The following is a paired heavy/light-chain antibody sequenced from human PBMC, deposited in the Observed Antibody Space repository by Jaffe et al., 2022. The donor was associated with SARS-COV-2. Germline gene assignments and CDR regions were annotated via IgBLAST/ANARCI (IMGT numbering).Heavy chain of an antibody. CDR2: ISYDGTKK. Sequence: QVQLVESGGGVVQPGRSLRLSCAASGFTFSSYGTHWVRQAPGKGLEWVAVISYDGTKKYYADSVKGRFTISRDNSKNTLYLQMNSLRAEDTAVYYCAREGMIGTTGRSLDSWGQGTLVTVSS. V-gene: IGHV3-30*03. D-gene: IGHD1-1*01. J-gene: IGHJ4*02. CDR3: AREGMIGTTGRSLDS. CDR1: GFTFSSYG.
Light chain of an antibody. CDR2: EDN. J-gene: IGLJ3*02. CDR1: ALPKKY. Sequence: SYELTQPPSVSVSPGQTARITCSGDALPKKYAYWYQQKSGQAPVLVIYEDNRRPSGIPERFSGSSSGTMATLTISGAQVEDEADYYCYSSDSSGNLWVFGGGTKLTVL. V-gene: IGLV3-10*01. CDR3: YSSDSSGNLWV.